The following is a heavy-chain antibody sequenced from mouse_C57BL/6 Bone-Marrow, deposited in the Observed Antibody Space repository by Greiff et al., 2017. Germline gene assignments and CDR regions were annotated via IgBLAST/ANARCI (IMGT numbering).Heavy chain of an antibody. Sequence: SGAELVRPGTSVKVSCKASGYAFTNYLIEWVKQRPGQGLEWIGVINPGSGGTNYNEKFKGKATLTADKSSSTAYMQLSSLTSEDSAVYFCARPNWDALYFDYWGQGTTLTVSS. CDR1: GYAFTNYL. V-gene: IGHV1-54*01. J-gene: IGHJ2*01. D-gene: IGHD4-1*01. CDR3: ARPNWDALYFDY. CDR2: INPGSGGT.